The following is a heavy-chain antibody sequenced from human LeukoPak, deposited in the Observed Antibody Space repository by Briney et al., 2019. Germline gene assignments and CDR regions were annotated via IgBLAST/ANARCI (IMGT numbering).Heavy chain of an antibody. CDR1: GFTFSSYS. J-gene: IGHJ4*02. Sequence: PGGSLRLSCAASGFTFSSYSMNWVRQAPGKGLQWVSSISDSGDSTYYADSVKGRFTISRDTSKNTLYLQMNSLRAEDTAVYYCAREGSAAAGTKSPFDYWGQGTLVTVSS. D-gene: IGHD6-13*01. CDR3: AREGSAAAGTKSPFDY. CDR2: ISDSGDST. V-gene: IGHV3-23*01.